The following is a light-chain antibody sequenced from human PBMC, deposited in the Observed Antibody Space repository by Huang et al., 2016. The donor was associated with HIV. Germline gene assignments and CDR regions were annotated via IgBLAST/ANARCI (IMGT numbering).Light chain of an antibody. V-gene: IGKV1-16*01. CDR2: TSS. CDR1: LDVIAY. J-gene: IGKJ2*01. CDR3: QQYDNYPRT. Sequence: DIQMTQSPSSLSASVGDTVTLTWREMLDVIAYLTLFRQKPGQAPTSLIYTSSNLQPGVPSRFSGSGSGTRFTLTINSLQPEDFATYYCQQYDNYPRTFGQGTKVDIK.